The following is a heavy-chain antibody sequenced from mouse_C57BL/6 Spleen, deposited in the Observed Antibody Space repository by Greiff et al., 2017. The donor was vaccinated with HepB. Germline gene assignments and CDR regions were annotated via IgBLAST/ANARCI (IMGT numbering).Heavy chain of an antibody. V-gene: IGHV5-17*01. CDR3: ASDYSNYWFAY. CDR1: GFTFSDYG. Sequence: EVKLVESGGGLVKPGGSLKLSCAASGFTFSDYGMHWVRQAPEKGLEWVAYISSGSSTIYYADTVKGRFTISRDNAKNTLFLQMTSLRSEDTAMYYCASDYSNYWFAYWGQGTLVTVSA. CDR2: ISSGSSTI. D-gene: IGHD2-5*01. J-gene: IGHJ3*01.